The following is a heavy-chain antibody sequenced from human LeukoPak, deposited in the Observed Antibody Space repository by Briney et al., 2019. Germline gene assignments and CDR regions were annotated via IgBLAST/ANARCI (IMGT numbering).Heavy chain of an antibody. CDR1: GFNFGSYY. J-gene: IGHJ4*02. CDR2: IKQDGSET. V-gene: IGHV3-7*01. Sequence: PGGSLRLSCAASGFNFGSYYMSWVRQAPGKVLEWVGNIKQDGSETSYVDSVKGRFTTSRDNAKNSLYLQMNSLRDDDAAVYYCARDPLDSSSSDGYWGQGTLVTVSS. D-gene: IGHD6-6*01. CDR3: ARDPLDSSSSDGY.